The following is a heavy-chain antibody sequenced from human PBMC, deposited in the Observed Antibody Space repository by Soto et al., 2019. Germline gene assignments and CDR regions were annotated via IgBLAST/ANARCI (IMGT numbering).Heavy chain of an antibody. D-gene: IGHD3-10*01. CDR1: GGSFSGYY. J-gene: IGHJ6*02. Sequence: SETLSLTCAVYGGSFSGYYWSWIRQPTGKGPEWIGEINHSGSTNYNPSLKSRVTISVDTSKNQFSLKLSSVTAADTAVYYCARGRRMVRGVIMDPYYYYGMDVWGQGTTVTVSS. V-gene: IGHV4-34*01. CDR2: INHSGST. CDR3: ARGRRMVRGVIMDPYYYYGMDV.